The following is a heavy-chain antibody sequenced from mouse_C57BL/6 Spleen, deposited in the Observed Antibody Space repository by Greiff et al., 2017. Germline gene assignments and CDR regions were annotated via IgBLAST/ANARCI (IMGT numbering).Heavy chain of an antibody. CDR1: GFTFSDYG. CDR3: ARVYDGYYAFAY. J-gene: IGHJ3*01. V-gene: IGHV5-15*01. CDR2: ISNLAYSI. Sequence: EVKLMESGGGLVQPGGSLKLSCAASGFTFSDYGMAWVRQAPRTGPEWVAFISNLAYSIYYADTVTGRFTISRENAKNTLYLEMSRLRSEDTAMYYCARVYDGYYAFAYWGQGTLVTVSA. D-gene: IGHD2-3*01.